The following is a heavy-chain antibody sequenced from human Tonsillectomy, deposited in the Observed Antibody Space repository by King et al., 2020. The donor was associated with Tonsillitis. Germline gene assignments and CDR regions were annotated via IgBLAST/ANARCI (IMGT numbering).Heavy chain of an antibody. D-gene: IGHD4-17*01. CDR1: GYSISSGYY. Sequence: QLQESGPGLVKPSETLSLTCAVSGYSISSGYYWGWIRQPPGKGLEWIGSIYHSGSTYYKPSLKSRVTISLDTSKNHFSLKLSSVTAADTAVYYCARDDGDNYFDYWGQGTLVTVSS. CDR2: IYHSGST. V-gene: IGHV4-38-2*02. J-gene: IGHJ4*02. CDR3: ARDDGDNYFDY.